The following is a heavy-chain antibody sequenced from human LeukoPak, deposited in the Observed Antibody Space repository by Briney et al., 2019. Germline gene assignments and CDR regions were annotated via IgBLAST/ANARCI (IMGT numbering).Heavy chain of an antibody. Sequence: PGGSLRLSCAASGFTVSSNYMSWVRQAPGKGLEWVSVIYSGGSTYYADSVKGRFTISRDNSKNTLYLQMNSLRAEDTAVYYCARVYGAGRVDAFNIWGQGTMVTVSS. CDR2: IYSGGST. CDR1: GFTVSSNY. CDR3: ARVYGAGRVDAFNI. V-gene: IGHV3-53*01. J-gene: IGHJ3*02. D-gene: IGHD6-13*01.